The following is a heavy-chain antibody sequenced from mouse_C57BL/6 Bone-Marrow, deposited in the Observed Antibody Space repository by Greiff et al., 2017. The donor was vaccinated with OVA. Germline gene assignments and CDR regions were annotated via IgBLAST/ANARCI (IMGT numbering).Heavy chain of an antibody. V-gene: IGHV3-5*01. CDR2: IYYSGTI. D-gene: IGHD1-1*02. Sequence: EVKLLESGPGLVKPSQTVFLTCTVTGISITTGNYRWSWIRQFPGHKLEWIRYIYYSGTITYNPSHTSRTTITSDTPKNQFFLEMNSLTAEDTATYYCERDGGGVYREEDFDDWGTGTTVTVSS. CDR1: GISITTGNYR. J-gene: IGHJ1*03. CDR3: ERDGGGVYREEDFDD.